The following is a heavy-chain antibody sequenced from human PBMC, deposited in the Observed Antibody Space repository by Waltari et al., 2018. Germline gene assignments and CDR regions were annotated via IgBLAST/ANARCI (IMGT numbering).Heavy chain of an antibody. Sequence: VQLVVSGAALVQPAGSLTPSVAASGLLFLNYAIHLVRQASGKGVGWVGSIRSRTKGDATAYAESVQGRFTSSRDSSKNTAYLDMNSLKTDDTAFYYCIRPFEMGIDWSQGTLVTGSS. CDR3: IRPFEMGID. V-gene: IGHV3-73*01. D-gene: IGHD7-27*01. CDR2: IRSRTKGDAT. CDR1: GLLFLNYA. J-gene: IGHJ4*02.